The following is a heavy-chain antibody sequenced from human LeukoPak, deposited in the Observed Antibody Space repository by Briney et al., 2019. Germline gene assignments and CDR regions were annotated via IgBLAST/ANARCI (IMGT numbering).Heavy chain of an antibody. Sequence: SETLSLTCTVSGGSISSYYWSWIRQHPGKGLEWIGYIYYSGSTYYNPSLKSRVTISVDTSKNQFSLKLSSVTAADTAVYYCARDRYCSSTSCYSYYFDYWGQGTLVTVSS. D-gene: IGHD2-2*01. CDR3: ARDRYCSSTSCYSYYFDY. V-gene: IGHV4-59*06. CDR1: GGSISSYY. J-gene: IGHJ4*02. CDR2: IYYSGST.